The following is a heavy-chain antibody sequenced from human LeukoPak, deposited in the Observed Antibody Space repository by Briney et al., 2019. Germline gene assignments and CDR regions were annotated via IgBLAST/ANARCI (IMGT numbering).Heavy chain of an antibody. CDR3: ARDHTRIAVAGTYYYGMDV. CDR2: ISYNGSNK. Sequence: GRSLRLSCAASGFTFSSYAMHWVRQAPGKGLEWVAVISYNGSNKYCADSVKGRFTISRDNSKNTLYLQMNSLRAEDTAVYYCARDHTRIAVAGTYYYGMDVWGQGTTVTVSS. V-gene: IGHV3-30-3*01. J-gene: IGHJ6*02. D-gene: IGHD6-19*01. CDR1: GFTFSSYA.